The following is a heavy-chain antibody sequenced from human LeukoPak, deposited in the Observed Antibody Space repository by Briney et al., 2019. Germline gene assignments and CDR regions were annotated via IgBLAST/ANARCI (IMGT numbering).Heavy chain of an antibody. CDR1: GFTFSSYG. D-gene: IGHD4-11*01. J-gene: IGHJ6*03. CDR2: ISGSGGST. Sequence: GGTLRLSCAASGFTFSSYGMSWVRQAPGKGLEWVSAISGSGGSTYYADSVKGRFTISRDNSKNTLYLQMNSLRAEDTAVYYCARGRAVTTSLEYYYYYYMDVWGKGTTVTVSS. V-gene: IGHV3-23*01. CDR3: ARGRAVTTSLEYYYYYYMDV.